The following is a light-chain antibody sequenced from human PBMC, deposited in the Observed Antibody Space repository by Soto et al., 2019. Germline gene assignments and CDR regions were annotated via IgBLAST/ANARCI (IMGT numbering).Light chain of an antibody. CDR1: QDIRGA. CDR2: DVS. CDR3: QQFNTYLIT. V-gene: IGKV1-13*02. Sequence: AIQLTQSPSSLSASVGDRVTITCRASQDIRGALAWYQQKPGKAPKLLIFDVSTLQSGVPSRFSGSGSGTDFTLTISSLQPEDFGTYYCQQFNTYLITFGQGTRLEIK. J-gene: IGKJ5*01.